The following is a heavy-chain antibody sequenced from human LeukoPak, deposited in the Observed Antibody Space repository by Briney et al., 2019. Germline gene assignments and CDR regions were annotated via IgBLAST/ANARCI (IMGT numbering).Heavy chain of an antibody. CDR1: GYTFTSYA. CDR2: INTNTGNP. D-gene: IGHD3-3*01. CDR3: ARGTYYDFWSGYQVNY. V-gene: IGHV7-4-1*02. Sequence: ASVKVSCKASGYTFTSYAMNWVRQAPGQGLEWMGWINTNTGNPTYAQGFTGRFVFSLDTSVSTAYLQISSLKAEDTAVYYCARGTYYDFWSGYQVNYWGQGTLVTVSS. J-gene: IGHJ4*02.